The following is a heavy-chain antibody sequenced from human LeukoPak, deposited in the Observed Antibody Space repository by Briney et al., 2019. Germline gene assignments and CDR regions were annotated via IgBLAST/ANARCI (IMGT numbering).Heavy chain of an antibody. V-gene: IGHV3-48*03. CDR1: GFTFSSYE. D-gene: IGHD2-21*02. J-gene: IGHJ4*02. CDR3: TKESVTYLDY. Sequence: GGSLRLSCAASGFTFSSYEMNWVRQAPGKGLEWLSYISSSGNTIFYADSVRGRFTISRDNAKNSLYLQMNSLGDEDTAVYYCTKESVTYLDYWGQGTLVTVSS. CDR2: ISSSGNTI.